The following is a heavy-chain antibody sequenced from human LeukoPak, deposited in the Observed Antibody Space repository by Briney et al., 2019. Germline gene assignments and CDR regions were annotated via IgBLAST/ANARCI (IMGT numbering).Heavy chain of an antibody. J-gene: IGHJ5*02. Sequence: GASVKVSCKASGYTFTDYYMHWVQQAPGKGLEWMGRVDPEDGETIYAEKFQGRVTITADTSTDTAYMELSSLRSEDTAVYYCATTIFGVASNHWGQGTLVTVSS. V-gene: IGHV1-69-2*01. D-gene: IGHD3-3*01. CDR2: VDPEDGET. CDR3: ATTIFGVASNH. CDR1: GYTFTDYY.